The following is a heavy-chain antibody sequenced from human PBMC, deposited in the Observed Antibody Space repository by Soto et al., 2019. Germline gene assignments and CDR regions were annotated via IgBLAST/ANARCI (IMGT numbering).Heavy chain of an antibody. CDR2: ISGTGSNT. J-gene: IGHJ4*02. V-gene: IGHV3-23*01. D-gene: IGHD6-19*01. CDR3: AKGVIAVAGDHFDY. CDR1: GFTFSSYA. Sequence: EVQLLDSGGGLVQPGGSLRLSCGASGFTFSSYAMSWVRQAPGKGLEWVATISGTGSNTYYADSVKGRFTISRDNSKKMVYLQMNSLRAADTAVYFCAKGVIAVAGDHFDYWGQGTLVTVS.